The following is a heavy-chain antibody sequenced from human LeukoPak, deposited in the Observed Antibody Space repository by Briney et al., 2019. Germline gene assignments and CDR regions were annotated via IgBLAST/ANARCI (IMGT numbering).Heavy chain of an antibody. D-gene: IGHD1-26*01. CDR3: ARDSGWELLTYYYYMDV. J-gene: IGHJ6*03. CDR1: GFTVSSNY. V-gene: IGHV3-7*03. Sequence: GGSLRLSCAASGFTVSSNYMSWVRQAPGKGLEWVANIRQDGSDKFYVDSVKGRFTISRDNAKNSLFLQMNSLRAEDTALYYCARDSGWELLTYYYYMDVWGKGTTVTVSS. CDR2: IRQDGSDK.